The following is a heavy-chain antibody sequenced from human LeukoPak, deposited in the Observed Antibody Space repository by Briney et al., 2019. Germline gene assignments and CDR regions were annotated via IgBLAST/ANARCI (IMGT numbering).Heavy chain of an antibody. CDR3: ARDYGNLWTNWFDP. J-gene: IGHJ5*02. CDR2: IKQDGSEK. D-gene: IGHD1-26*01. CDR1: GLTFSIHW. Sequence: GGSLRLSCAASGLTFSIHWMTWVRQAPGKGLEWVANIKQDGSEKYYVHSVKGRFTISRDNAKNSLYLQMNSLRAEDTAVYYCARDYGNLWTNWFDPWGQGTLVTVSS. V-gene: IGHV3-7*01.